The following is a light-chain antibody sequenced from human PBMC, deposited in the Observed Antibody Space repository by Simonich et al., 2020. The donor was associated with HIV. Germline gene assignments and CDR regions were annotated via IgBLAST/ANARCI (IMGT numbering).Light chain of an antibody. CDR3: QVWDSSSDHVV. Sequence: SYVLTQPPSVSVAPGKTARITCGGNNIGSKSVHWYQQKPGQAPVLVVYDDNDRPSGIPERFSGSNSGNTATLAISRVEAGVEADYYCQVWDSSSDHVVFGGGTKLTVL. CDR2: DDN. CDR1: NIGSKS. V-gene: IGLV3-21*03. J-gene: IGLJ3*02.